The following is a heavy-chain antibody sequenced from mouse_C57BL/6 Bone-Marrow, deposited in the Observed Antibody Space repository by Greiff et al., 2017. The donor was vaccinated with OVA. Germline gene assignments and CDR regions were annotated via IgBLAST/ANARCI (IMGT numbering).Heavy chain of an antibody. Sequence: EVQVVESGGGLVKPGGSLKLSCAASGFTFSSYALSWVRQTPEKRLEWVATISDGGSYTYYPDNVKGRFTLSRDNAKNNLYLLRSHLKSDDTARYYCAKLNWDWYFDVWGTGTTVTVSS. J-gene: IGHJ1*03. CDR1: GFTFSSYA. CDR2: ISDGGSYT. V-gene: IGHV5-4*01. D-gene: IGHD4-1*01. CDR3: AKLNWDWYFDV.